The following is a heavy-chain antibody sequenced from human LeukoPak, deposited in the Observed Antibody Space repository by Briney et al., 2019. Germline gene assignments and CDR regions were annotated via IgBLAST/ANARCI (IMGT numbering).Heavy chain of an antibody. CDR1: GGTFSSYA. D-gene: IGHD5-18*01. CDR3: ARSTAMDRHLDY. Sequence: GASVKVSCKASGGTFSSYAISWVRQAPGQGLEWMGGIIPIFGTANYAQKLQGRVTMTTDTSTSTAYMELRSLRSDDTAVYYCARSTAMDRHLDYWGQGTLVTVSS. CDR2: IIPIFGTA. J-gene: IGHJ4*02. V-gene: IGHV1-69*05.